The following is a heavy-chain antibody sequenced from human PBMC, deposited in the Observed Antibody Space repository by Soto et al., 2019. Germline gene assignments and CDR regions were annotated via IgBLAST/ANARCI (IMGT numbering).Heavy chain of an antibody. V-gene: IGHV2-5*02. D-gene: IGHD4-17*01. Sequence: QITLKESGPTLVKPTQTLTLTCTFSGFSLTTSGVGVGWIRQPPGKALEWLALIYWDDDKRYSPSLKSRLTITQHTSKNQVLLTMTNMHPADTAIYFWAHRTTTVTWWFDPWAQGTLVSVS. CDR3: AHRTTTVTWWFDP. J-gene: IGHJ5*02. CDR2: IYWDDDK. CDR1: GFSLTTSGVG.